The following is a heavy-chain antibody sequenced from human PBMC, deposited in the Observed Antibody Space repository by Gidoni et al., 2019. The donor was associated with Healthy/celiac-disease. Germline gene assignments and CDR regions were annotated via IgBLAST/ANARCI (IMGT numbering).Heavy chain of an antibody. D-gene: IGHD2-21*02. Sequence: QVQLQESGPGRVKPSETLSLTCTVSGGPISSYYWSWIRQPPGKGLEWIGYIYSSGSPNYNPSLKRRVTISVDTSKTQFSLKLSSVTAADTAVYYCARGSGDPGHHAFDIWGQGTMVTVSS. CDR3: ARGSGDPGHHAFDI. J-gene: IGHJ3*02. CDR2: IYSSGSP. CDR1: GGPISSYY. V-gene: IGHV4-59*01.